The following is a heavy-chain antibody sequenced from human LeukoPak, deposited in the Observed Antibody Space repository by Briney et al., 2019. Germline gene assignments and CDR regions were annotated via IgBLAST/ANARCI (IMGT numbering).Heavy chain of an antibody. CDR3: AGVVEVPAATGLWFDP. CDR2: IHDSGGP. J-gene: IGHJ5*02. CDR1: GGPISGYT. V-gene: IGHV4-59*01. Sequence: PSETLSLTCLVSGGPISGYTWNWIRQSPGKGLEYIGSIHDSGGPNYSPSLSSRVTISEDTSKNQFSLKLSSVTAADTAVYYCAGVVEVPAATGLWFDPWGQGTLVTVFS. D-gene: IGHD2-2*01.